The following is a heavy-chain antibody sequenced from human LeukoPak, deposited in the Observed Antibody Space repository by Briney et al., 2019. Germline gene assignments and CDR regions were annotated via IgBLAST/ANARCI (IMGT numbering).Heavy chain of an antibody. J-gene: IGHJ6*02. Sequence: ASVKVSCKASGYTFTSYDINWVRQATGQGLEWMGWMNPNSANTGYAQKFQGRVTMTRNTSISTAYMELSSLRSEDTAVYYCARLASSSWPPYYYHGKDVWGQGTTVTVSS. CDR1: GYTFTSYD. V-gene: IGHV1-8*01. CDR3: ARLASSSWPPYYYHGKDV. CDR2: MNPNSANT. D-gene: IGHD6-13*01.